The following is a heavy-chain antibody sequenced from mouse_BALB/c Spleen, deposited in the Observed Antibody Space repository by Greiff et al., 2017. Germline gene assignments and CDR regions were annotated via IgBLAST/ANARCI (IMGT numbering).Heavy chain of an antibody. J-gene: IGHJ4*01. D-gene: IGHD2-4*01. Sequence: VQLQQSGPELEKPGASVKISCKASGYAFSSSWMNWVKQRPGQGLEWIGRIYPGDGDTNYNGKFKGKATLTADKSSSTAYMQLSSLTSVDSAVYFCARYDYDGYAMDYWGQGTSVTVSS. CDR3: ARYDYDGYAMDY. V-gene: IGHV1-82*01. CDR2: IYPGDGDT. CDR1: GYAFSSSW.